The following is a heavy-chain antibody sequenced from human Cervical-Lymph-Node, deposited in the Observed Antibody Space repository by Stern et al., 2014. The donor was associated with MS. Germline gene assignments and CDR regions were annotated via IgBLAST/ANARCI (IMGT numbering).Heavy chain of an antibody. J-gene: IGHJ4*02. CDR2: IWYDGSNK. D-gene: IGHD1-1*01. V-gene: IGHV3-33*01. Sequence: VQLVESGGGVVQPGRSLRLSCAASGFTFSTYGMHWVRQAPGKGLEWVAIIWYDGSNKYYADSVKGRFPISRDNSKNPLYLQMNSLRAEDTAVYYCARDPPKLEPGGYFDYWGQGTLVTVSS. CDR3: ARDPPKLEPGGYFDY. CDR1: GFTFSTYG.